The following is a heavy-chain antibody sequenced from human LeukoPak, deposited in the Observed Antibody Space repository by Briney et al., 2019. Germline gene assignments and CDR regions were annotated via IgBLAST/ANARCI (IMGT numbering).Heavy chain of an antibody. CDR3: AKVGSSSSSTGWFDP. CDR2: ISGSGGST. J-gene: IGHJ5*02. D-gene: IGHD6-6*01. CDR1: GFTFSSYA. Sequence: GGSLILSCAASGFTFSSYAMSWVRQAPGKGLEWVSAISGSGGSTYYADSVKGRFTISGDNSKNTLYLQMNSLRAEDTAVYYCAKVGSSSSSTGWFDPWGQGTLVTVSS. V-gene: IGHV3-23*01.